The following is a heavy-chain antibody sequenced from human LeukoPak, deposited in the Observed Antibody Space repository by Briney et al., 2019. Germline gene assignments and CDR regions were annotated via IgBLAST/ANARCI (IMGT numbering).Heavy chain of an antibody. CDR2: MSYDGSNK. CDR3: ARVYIVVVTAIGPFDY. CDR1: GFTFSSYA. J-gene: IGHJ4*02. D-gene: IGHD2-21*02. V-gene: IGHV3-30-3*01. Sequence: GGTLRLSCAASGFTFSSYAMHWVRKAPGKGQEWVAVMSYDGSNKYYADSVKGRFTISRDNSKNTLYLQMNSLRAEDTAVYYCARVYIVVVTAIGPFDYWGQGTLVTVSS.